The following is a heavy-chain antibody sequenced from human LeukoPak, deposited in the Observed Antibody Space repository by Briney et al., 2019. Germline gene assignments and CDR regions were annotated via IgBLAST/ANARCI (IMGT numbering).Heavy chain of an antibody. CDR3: ARHEWPRTWS. D-gene: IGHD1-1*01. CDR2: IYYSGST. V-gene: IGHV4-39*01. Sequence: SETLSLTCTVSGGSISSSSSYWGWIRQPPGKGLEWVGSIYYSGSTYYNPSLQSRVTISVDMSKNQFSLNLSSVTAADTAVYFCARHEWPRTWSWGQGTLVTVSS. J-gene: IGHJ4*02. CDR1: GGSISSSSSY.